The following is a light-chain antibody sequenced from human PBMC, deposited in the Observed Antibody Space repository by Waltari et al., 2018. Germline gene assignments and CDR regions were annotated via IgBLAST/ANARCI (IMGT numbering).Light chain of an antibody. J-gene: IGKJ4*01. CDR1: HSVGTH. CDR2: AAS. Sequence: EIVMTQSPIILSVSPGERATLSCRASHSVGTHLAWYQQRPGQPPSLVIFAASTRATGVPVRFSGSGSGTEFTLTISSLQSEDFAVYYCQQYNDWPLTFGGGT. V-gene: IGKV3-15*01. CDR3: QQYNDWPLT.